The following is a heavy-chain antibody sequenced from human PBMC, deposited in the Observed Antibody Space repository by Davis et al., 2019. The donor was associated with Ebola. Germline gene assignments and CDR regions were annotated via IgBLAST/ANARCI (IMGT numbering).Heavy chain of an antibody. CDR2: ISWNSGSI. CDR1: GFSSSNYW. Sequence: PGRSLTLSCPASGFSSSNYWMSWVRQAPGKLLEWVSGISWNSGSIGYADSVKGRFTIPRDNAKTSLYLQMNSLRAEDTAVYYCARDGQYYDLWSGYSDYWGQGTLVTVSS. V-gene: IGHV3-20*04. J-gene: IGHJ4*02. D-gene: IGHD3-3*01. CDR3: ARDGQYYDLWSGYSDY.